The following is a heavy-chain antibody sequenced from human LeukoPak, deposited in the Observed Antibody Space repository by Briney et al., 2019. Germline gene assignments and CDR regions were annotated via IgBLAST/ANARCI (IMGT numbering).Heavy chain of an antibody. J-gene: IGHJ4*02. CDR1: GFTFSSYS. D-gene: IGHD4-17*01. V-gene: IGHV3-21*01. CDR3: ARPSINDYGDFGC. CDR2: ISGTSNSYK. Sequence: PGGSLRLSCAASGFTFSSYSLNWARQAPGKGLEWISSISGTSNSYKYYADSVKGRFTISRDDAKNSLYLQMNSLRAEDTAVYYCARPSINDYGDFGCWGQGTLVTVSS.